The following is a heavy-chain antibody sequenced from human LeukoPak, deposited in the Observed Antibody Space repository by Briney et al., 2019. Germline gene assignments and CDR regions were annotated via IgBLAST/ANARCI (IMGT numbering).Heavy chain of an antibody. J-gene: IGHJ2*01. CDR3: ARAKHSYWYFDL. CDR1: GGTFSSYA. Sequence: GASVKVSCKASGGTFSSYAISWVRQAPGQGLEWMGGIIPPFDTSNYAQNFQGRVTITADESTSTVYMELSSLRSEDTAVYYCARAKHSYWYFDLWGRGTLVTVSS. CDR2: IIPPFDTS. V-gene: IGHV1-69*13.